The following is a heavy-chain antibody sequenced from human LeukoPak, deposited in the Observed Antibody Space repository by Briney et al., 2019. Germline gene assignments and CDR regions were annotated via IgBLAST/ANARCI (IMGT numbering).Heavy chain of an antibody. V-gene: IGHV3-23*01. CDR3: AKDRTGTTGADWFDP. J-gene: IGHJ5*02. CDR2: ISGSGGIT. Sequence: GGSLRLSCAASGFTFSSYGMSWVRQAPGKGLEWVSSISGSGGITYYADSVKGRFTISRDNSKNTLYLQMNSLRAEDTAIYYCAKDRTGTTGADWFDPWGQGTLVTVSS. D-gene: IGHD1-1*01. CDR1: GFTFSSYG.